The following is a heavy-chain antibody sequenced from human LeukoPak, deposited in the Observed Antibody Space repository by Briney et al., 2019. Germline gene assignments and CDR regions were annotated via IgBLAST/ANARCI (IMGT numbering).Heavy chain of an antibody. Sequence: PSETLSLTCTVSGGSISGYYWSWIRQPPGKALEWIAYIYDSGSNNYNPSLKGRVSISIDTSKNQFSLKLSSVTAADTAVYYCARAFYGATGPHFDYWGQGSLVTVSS. CDR2: IYDSGSN. D-gene: IGHD4/OR15-4a*01. CDR3: ARAFYGATGPHFDY. CDR1: GGSISGYY. J-gene: IGHJ4*02. V-gene: IGHV4-59*01.